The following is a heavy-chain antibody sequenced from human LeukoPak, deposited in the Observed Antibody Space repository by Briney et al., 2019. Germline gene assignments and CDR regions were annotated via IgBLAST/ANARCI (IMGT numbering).Heavy chain of an antibody. V-gene: IGHV4-34*01. Sequence: SETLSLTCVVYGGSFSGYYWSWIRQPPGKGPDWIGEIDQSGTTNYNPSLKSRVTISVDTSKNQFSLKLSSVTAADTAVYYCARARRDYDFWSGYCPYYMDVWGKGTTVTVSS. CDR3: ARARRDYDFWSGYCPYYMDV. CDR2: IDQSGTT. CDR1: GGSFSGYY. D-gene: IGHD3-3*01. J-gene: IGHJ6*03.